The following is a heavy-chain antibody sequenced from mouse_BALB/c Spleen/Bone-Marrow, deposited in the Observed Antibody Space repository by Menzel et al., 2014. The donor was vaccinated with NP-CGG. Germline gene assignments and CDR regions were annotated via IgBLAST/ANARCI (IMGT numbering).Heavy chain of an antibody. Sequence: EVQLQQSGPSLVKPSQTLSLTCSVTGDSITSGYWNWIRKFPGNKLEYMGYISYSGSTYYNPSLESRISITRDTSKNQYYLQLNSVTTEDTATYYCARYYYGSSYWYFDVWGAGTTVTVSS. CDR1: GDSITSGY. CDR2: ISYSGST. D-gene: IGHD1-1*01. J-gene: IGHJ1*01. CDR3: ARYYYGSSYWYFDV. V-gene: IGHV3-8*02.